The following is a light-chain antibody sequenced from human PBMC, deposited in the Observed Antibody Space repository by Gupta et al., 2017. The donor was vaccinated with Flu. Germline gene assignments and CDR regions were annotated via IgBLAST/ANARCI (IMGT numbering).Light chain of an antibody. CDR3: QQTHSFPHT. CDR1: QKVHTY. CDR2: GAS. Sequence: DIQMTQSPSSLSASVGDRVTITCRASQKVHTYLNWYQQRPGNAPKLLIHGASSLQSGVPSRFSGSGSGTNFILTISSLQAGDFATYYCQQTHSFPHTFGQGTKLDIK. J-gene: IGKJ2*01. V-gene: IGKV1-39*01.